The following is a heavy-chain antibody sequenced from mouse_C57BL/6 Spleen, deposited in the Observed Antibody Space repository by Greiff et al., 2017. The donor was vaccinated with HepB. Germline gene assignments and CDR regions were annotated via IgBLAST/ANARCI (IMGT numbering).Heavy chain of an antibody. V-gene: IGHV1-26*01. J-gene: IGHJ2*01. CDR1: GYTFTDYY. CDR2: INHNNGGT. Sequence: EVQLQQSGPELVKPGASVKISCKASGYTFTDYYMNWVKQSNGKSLEWIGDINHNNGGTSYNQKFKGKATVTVDKASSTAYMELRSLTSEDSAVYYCARRAYYFDYWGQGTTLTVSS. D-gene: IGHD3-3*01. CDR3: ARRAYYFDY.